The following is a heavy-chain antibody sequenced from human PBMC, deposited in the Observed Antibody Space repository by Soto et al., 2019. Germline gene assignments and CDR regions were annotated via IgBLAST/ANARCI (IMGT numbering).Heavy chain of an antibody. CDR3: ARDRDCDYGWFDP. V-gene: IGHV4-30-4*01. CDR1: GGSISSGDYY. D-gene: IGHD4-17*01. J-gene: IGHJ5*02. CDR2: IYYIGST. Sequence: QVQLQESGPGLVKPSQTLSLTCTVSGGSISSGDYYWSWIRQPPGKGLEWIGYIYYIGSTYYNPSLKSRVTISVDTSKHRFSLKLSSVTGADTAVYYCARDRDCDYGWFDPWGQGILVTVSS.